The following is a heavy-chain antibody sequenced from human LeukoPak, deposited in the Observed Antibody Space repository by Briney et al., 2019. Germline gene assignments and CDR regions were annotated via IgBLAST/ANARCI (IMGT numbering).Heavy chain of an antibody. CDR2: ISYDGSNK. D-gene: IGHD6-13*01. J-gene: IGHJ4*02. CDR3: AKDLPPYSSSWADY. Sequence: GGSLRLSCAASGFTFSSYGMHWVRQAPGKGLEWVAVISYDGSNKYYADSVKGRFTISGDNSKNTLYLQMNSLRAEDTAVYYCAKDLPPYSSSWADYWGQGTLVTVSS. V-gene: IGHV3-30*18. CDR1: GFTFSSYG.